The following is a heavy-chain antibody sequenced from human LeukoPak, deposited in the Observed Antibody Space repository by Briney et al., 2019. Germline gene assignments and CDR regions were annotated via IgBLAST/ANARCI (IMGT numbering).Heavy chain of an antibody. CDR3: AREYEGGSFKSWFDP. CDR2: IKQDGSEK. D-gene: IGHD1-26*01. V-gene: IGHV3-7*01. J-gene: IGHJ5*02. Sequence: GGSLRLSCAASGFTFSSYWMSWVRQAPGKGLEWVANIKQDGSEKYYVDSVKGRFTISRDNAKNSLYLQMNSLRAEDTAVYYCAREYEGGSFKSWFDPWGQGTLVTVSS. CDR1: GFTFSSYW.